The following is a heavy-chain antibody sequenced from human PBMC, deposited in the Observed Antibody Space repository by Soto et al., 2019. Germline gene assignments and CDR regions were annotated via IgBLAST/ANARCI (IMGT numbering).Heavy chain of an antibody. CDR2: IGYDGSDK. CDR1: GLTFSSYG. Sequence: PGGSLRLSCAASGLTFSSYGMHWVRQAPGKGLEWVAVIGYDGSDKYHADSVKGRFTISRDNSKNTLYLQMNSLRAEDTAVYYCARDFESYFDYWGQGTLVTVSS. J-gene: IGHJ4*02. V-gene: IGHV3-33*01. CDR3: ARDFESYFDY.